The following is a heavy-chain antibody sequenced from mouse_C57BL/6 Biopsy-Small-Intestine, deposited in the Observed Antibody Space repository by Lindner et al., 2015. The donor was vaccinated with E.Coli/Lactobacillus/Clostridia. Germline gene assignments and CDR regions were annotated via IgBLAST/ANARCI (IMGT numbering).Heavy chain of an antibody. D-gene: IGHD1-1*02. J-gene: IGHJ1*01. CDR2: LDGNTGNP. CDR3: TRDQGLVAGVSGDWYFGL. Sequence: VKVSCKASAFPLSRYGVNWVRQAPGQGLEWMGWLDGNTGNPTYAQGFTGRFVFSLDTSVNTAYLQISRLKAEDTAVYYCTRDQGLVAGVSGDWYFGLWGRGTLVTVSS. CDR1: AFPLSRYG. V-gene: IGHV9-3*02.